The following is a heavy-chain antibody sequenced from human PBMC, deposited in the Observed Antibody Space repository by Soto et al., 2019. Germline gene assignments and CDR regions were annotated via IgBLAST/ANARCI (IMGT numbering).Heavy chain of an antibody. D-gene: IGHD5-18*01. J-gene: IGHJ6*02. Sequence: ASAKVSCKVSGYTLTELSMHWVRQAPGKGLEWMGCFDPEDGETIYAQKFQGRVTMTADAYTGTAYMELSSLRSEDTAVYYCARGEDTAMVDYYYYGMDVWGQGTTVTVSS. CDR1: GYTLTELS. CDR3: ARGEDTAMVDYYYYGMDV. CDR2: FDPEDGET. V-gene: IGHV1-24*01.